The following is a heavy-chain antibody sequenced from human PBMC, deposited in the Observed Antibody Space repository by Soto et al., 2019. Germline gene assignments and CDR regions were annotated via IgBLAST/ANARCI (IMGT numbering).Heavy chain of an antibody. J-gene: IGHJ5*02. V-gene: IGHV4-61*01. CDR1: GDSVSSATYY. CDR3: ERDRGTATKHNWLDP. Sequence: PSETLSLTCTVSGDSVSSATYYWSWIRQPPGKALEWIGSIYYSGSTNYNPSLRSRVIMSVDTSKNQFSLNLSSVTAADTAVYYCERDRGTATKHNWLDPWGQGTLVTVSS. D-gene: IGHD3-10*01. CDR2: IYYSGST.